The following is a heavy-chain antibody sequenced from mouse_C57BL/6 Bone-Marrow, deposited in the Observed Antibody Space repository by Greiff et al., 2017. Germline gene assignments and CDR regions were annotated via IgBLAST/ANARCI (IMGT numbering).Heavy chain of an antibody. V-gene: IGHV7-1*01. CDR1: GFTFSDFY. CDR3: ARDHHYYGLYY. CDR2: SRNKANDYTT. D-gene: IGHD1-2*01. Sequence: EVKVVESGGGLVQSGRSLRLSCATSGFTFSDFYMEWVRQAPGKGLEWIAASRNKANDYTTEYSASVKGRFIVSRDTSQSILYLQMNALRAEDTAIYYCARDHHYYGLYYGGQGTTLTVSS. J-gene: IGHJ2*01.